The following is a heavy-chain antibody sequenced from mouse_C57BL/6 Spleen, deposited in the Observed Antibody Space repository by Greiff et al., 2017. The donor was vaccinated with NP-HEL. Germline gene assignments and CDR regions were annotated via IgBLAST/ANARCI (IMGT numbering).Heavy chain of an antibody. J-gene: IGHJ4*01. D-gene: IGHD2-1*01. CDR1: GYTFTSYW. CDR2: IYPGNSDT. Sequence: VQLQQSGTVLARPGASVKMSCKTSGYTFTSYWMHWVKQRPGQGLEWIGAIYPGNSDTSYNQKFKGKAKLTAVTSASTAYMELSSLTNEDSAVYYCTRNGDYGNSYYYAMDYWGQGTSVTVSS. V-gene: IGHV1-5*01. CDR3: TRNGDYGNSYYYAMDY.